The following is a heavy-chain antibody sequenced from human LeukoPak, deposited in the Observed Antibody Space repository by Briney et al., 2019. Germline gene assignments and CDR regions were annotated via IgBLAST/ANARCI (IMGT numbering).Heavy chain of an antibody. J-gene: IGHJ4*02. D-gene: IGHD2-2*01. CDR1: EFTFSSYW. CDR3: ARDKSLVAMTCFDY. V-gene: IGHV3-21*01. CDR2: ITSTSSYI. Sequence: PGGSLRLSCAASEFTFSSYWMNWVRQAPGKGLEWVSSITSTSSYIYYADSLKGRFTISRDNAKNSLYLQINSLRAEDTAVYYCARDKSLVAMTCFDYWGQGTLVTVSS.